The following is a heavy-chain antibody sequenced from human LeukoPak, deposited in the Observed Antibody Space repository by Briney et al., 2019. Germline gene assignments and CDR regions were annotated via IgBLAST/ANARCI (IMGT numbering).Heavy chain of an antibody. CDR3: ATGLGHYYDY. D-gene: IGHD3-22*01. CDR2: VNSDGSST. CDR1: GISFNNYW. J-gene: IGHJ4*02. V-gene: IGHV3-74*01. Sequence: PGGSLRLSCAASGISFNNYWMHWVRQAPGKGLVWVSRVNSDGSSTVYADSVTGRFTISRDNARTTVYLQMSSLRLDDTATYYCATGLGHYYDYWGQGSLVTVSS.